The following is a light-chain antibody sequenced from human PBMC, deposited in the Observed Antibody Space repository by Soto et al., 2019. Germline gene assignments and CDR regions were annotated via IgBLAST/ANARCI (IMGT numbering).Light chain of an antibody. J-gene: IGKJ5*01. CDR3: QQYENLPT. V-gene: IGKV1-33*01. CDR1: RNINNY. CDR2: DAS. Sequence: IKIYQSPSSLSASVGDRVTITCQASRNINNYLNWYQQKPGRAPKLLIYDASNLEAGVPSRFRGSGSGTDFTFTISRLQPEDIATYYCQQYENLPTFGQGRRLEIK.